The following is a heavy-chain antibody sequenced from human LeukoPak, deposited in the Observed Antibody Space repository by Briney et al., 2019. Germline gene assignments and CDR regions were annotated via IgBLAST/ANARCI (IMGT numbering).Heavy chain of an antibody. V-gene: IGHV1-46*01. J-gene: IGHJ4*02. Sequence: ASVKVSCKASGYTFTSYYMHWVRQAPGQGLEWMGIINPSGGSTSYAQKFQGRVTMTRDMSTSTVYMELRSLRSDDTAVYYCARDYYYDSTGYFSAHSYWGQGTLVTVSS. CDR3: ARDYYYDSTGYFSAHSY. D-gene: IGHD3-22*01. CDR2: INPSGGST. CDR1: GYTFTSYY.